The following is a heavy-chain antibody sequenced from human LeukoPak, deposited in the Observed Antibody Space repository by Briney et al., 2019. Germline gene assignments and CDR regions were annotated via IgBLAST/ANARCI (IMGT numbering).Heavy chain of an antibody. J-gene: IGHJ4*02. D-gene: IGHD2-2*01. V-gene: IGHV3-23*01. CDR1: GFTFSSYA. CDR2: ISGSGGST. Sequence: PGGSLRLSCAASGFTFSSYAMSWVRQAPGKGLEWVSAISGSGGSTYYADSVKGRFTISRDNSKNTLYLQMNSLRAEDTAVYYCAKVGDCSSTSCHYWDYWGQGTLVTVSS. CDR3: AKVGDCSSTSCHYWDY.